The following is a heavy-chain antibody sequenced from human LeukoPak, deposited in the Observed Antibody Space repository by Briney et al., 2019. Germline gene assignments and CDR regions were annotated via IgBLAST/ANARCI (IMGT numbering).Heavy chain of an antibody. J-gene: IGHJ4*02. CDR1: GFTFSSYE. V-gene: IGHV3-48*03. D-gene: IGHD6-19*01. CDR2: ISSSASTI. Sequence: PGGSLRLSCAASGFTFSSYEMNWVRQAPGKGLEWVSFISSSASTIYYADSVKGRFTISRDNSKNTLHLQMNSLRAEDTAVYYCAKERGGSGWYGTFDFWGQGTLVTVSS. CDR3: AKERGGSGWYGTFDF.